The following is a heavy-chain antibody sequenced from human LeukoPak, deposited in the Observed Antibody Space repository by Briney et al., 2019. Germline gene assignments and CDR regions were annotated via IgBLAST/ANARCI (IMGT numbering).Heavy chain of an antibody. CDR1: GYTFTAYY. V-gene: IGHV1-2*02. Sequence: ASVKVSCKASGYTFTAYYLHWVRQAPEQGLEWTGWVNPHSGGVNYAPKFQGRVAMTRDTSISTAYMELSRLMSDDAAVYYCATALRGKSLDYWGQGTLVTVSS. CDR2: VNPHSGGV. CDR3: ATALRGKSLDY. J-gene: IGHJ4*02.